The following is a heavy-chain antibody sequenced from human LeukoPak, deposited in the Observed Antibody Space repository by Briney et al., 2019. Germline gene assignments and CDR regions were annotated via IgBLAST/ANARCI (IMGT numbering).Heavy chain of an antibody. CDR2: MTNTGKYI. CDR1: GFLFSNYS. J-gene: IGHJ4*02. D-gene: IGHD3-9*01. V-gene: IGHV3-21*01. Sequence: GGSLRLSCAASGFLFSNYSMIWVRQAPGKGLEWVSSMTNTGKYIYYADSVKGRFTISRDNAKNSLYLQMNSLRAEDTAVYYCARAPPYDLLTGYFDYWGQGTLVTVSS. CDR3: ARAPPYDLLTGYFDY.